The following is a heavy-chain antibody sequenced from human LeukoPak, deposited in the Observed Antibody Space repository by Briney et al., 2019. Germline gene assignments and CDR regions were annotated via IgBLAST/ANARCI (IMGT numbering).Heavy chain of an antibody. CDR1: GFTFSSYG. J-gene: IGHJ4*02. V-gene: IGHV3-30*18. Sequence: GGSLRLSCAASGFTFSSYGMHWVRQAPGKGLEWVAVISYDGSNEYSADSVKGRFTISRDNSKNTLYLQVNSLRADDTAVYYCAKDGYSSGWSYFDYWGQGTLVTVSS. D-gene: IGHD6-19*01. CDR2: ISYDGSNE. CDR3: AKDGYSSGWSYFDY.